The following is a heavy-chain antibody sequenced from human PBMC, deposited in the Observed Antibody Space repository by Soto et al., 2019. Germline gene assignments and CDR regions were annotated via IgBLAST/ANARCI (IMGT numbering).Heavy chain of an antibody. Sequence: QVQLVESGGGVVQPGRSLRLSCAASGFTFSNYGMHWVRQAPGKGPEWVAVIWYDGSNKDYADSVKGRFTISRDNSKNTLYLQMNSLRAEVTAVYYCASALETGDYWGQGTLVTVSS. J-gene: IGHJ4*02. CDR1: GFTFSNYG. D-gene: IGHD3-10*01. CDR3: ASALETGDY. V-gene: IGHV3-33*01. CDR2: IWYDGSNK.